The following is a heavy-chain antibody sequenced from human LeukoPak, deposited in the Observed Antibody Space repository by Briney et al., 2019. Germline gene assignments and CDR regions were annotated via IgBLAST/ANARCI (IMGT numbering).Heavy chain of an antibody. CDR2: ISGSGGST. CDR1: GFTFSSYA. CDR3: AKDLIYCSSTSRYEPGGYYYVY. V-gene: IGHV3-23*01. D-gene: IGHD2-2*01. J-gene: IGHJ4*02. Sequence: PGGSLRLSCAASGFTFSSYAMSWVRQAPGKGLEWVSAISGSGGSTYYADSVKGRFTISRDNSKNTLYLQMNSLRAEDTAVYYCAKDLIYCSSTSRYEPGGYYYVYWGQGTLVTVSS.